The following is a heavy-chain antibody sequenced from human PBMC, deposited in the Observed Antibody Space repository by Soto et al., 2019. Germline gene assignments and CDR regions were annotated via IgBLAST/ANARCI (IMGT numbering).Heavy chain of an antibody. CDR2: IRGGDST. V-gene: IGHV3-23*01. CDR3: AKGVPGIAVAGTGYFQH. D-gene: IGHD6-19*01. CDR1: GFPIGSYA. Sequence: GGSLRLSCAPSGFPIGSYAMSWVRQAPGKGLEWVSMIRGGDSTYYADSVKGRFTISRDNSKNTLYLQMNSLRAEDTAVYYCAKGVPGIAVAGTGYFQHWGQGTLVTVSS. J-gene: IGHJ1*01.